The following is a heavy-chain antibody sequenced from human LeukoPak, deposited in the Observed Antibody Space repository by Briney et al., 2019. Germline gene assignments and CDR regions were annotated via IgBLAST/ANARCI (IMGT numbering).Heavy chain of an antibody. CDR1: GFTFSSYE. J-gene: IGHJ4*02. CDR2: ISSSGSTI. Sequence: QAGGSLRLSCAASGFTFSSYEMNWVRQAPGKGLEWVSYISSSGSTIYYADSVKGRFTISRDNAKNSLYLQMNSLRAEDTAVYYCARSSGLELLAGYDYWGQGTLVTVSS. CDR3: ARSSGLELLAGYDY. V-gene: IGHV3-48*03. D-gene: IGHD1-7*01.